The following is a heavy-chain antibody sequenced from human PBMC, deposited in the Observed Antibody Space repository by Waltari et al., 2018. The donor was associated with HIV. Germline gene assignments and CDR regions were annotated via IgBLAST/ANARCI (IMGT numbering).Heavy chain of an antibody. Sequence: ELQLVQSGEEVKKSGESLRISCVGSGYFFASYWIGWVRRVPGAGLARVGSIYPGDAETRYGPSFHGQVTISADKSTSTAYLEWGSLKASDSGTYFCARQWSGSNGWFAYWGKGTLVTVS. J-gene: IGHJ4*02. CDR3: ARQWSGSNGWFAY. CDR1: GYFFASYW. V-gene: IGHV5-51*01. D-gene: IGHD6-19*01. CDR2: IYPGDAET.